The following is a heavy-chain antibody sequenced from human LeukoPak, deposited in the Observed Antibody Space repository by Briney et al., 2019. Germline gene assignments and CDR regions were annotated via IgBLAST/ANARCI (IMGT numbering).Heavy chain of an antibody. CDR2: ISSGGNT. CDR1: GFTVSNNY. V-gene: IGHV3-53*01. D-gene: IGHD4-17*01. Sequence: PGGSLRLSCAASGFTVSNNYMNWVRQAPGKGPEWVSLISSGGNTYYSDSVKGRFTISRDNSKNTLYLQMNSLRAEDTAVYYCARAAVTTGHAFDIWGQGTTVTVS. CDR3: ARAAVTTGHAFDI. J-gene: IGHJ3*02.